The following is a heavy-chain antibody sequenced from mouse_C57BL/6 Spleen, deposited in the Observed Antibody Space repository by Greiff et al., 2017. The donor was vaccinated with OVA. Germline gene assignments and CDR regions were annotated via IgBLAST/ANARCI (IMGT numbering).Heavy chain of an antibody. J-gene: IGHJ1*03. CDR1: GYTFTSYT. D-gene: IGHD1-1*01. CDR3: ARGVVATDFDV. Sequence: VQLQQSGAELARPGASVKMSCKASGYTFTSYTMHWVKQRPGQGLEWIGYINPSSGYTKYNQKFKDKATLTADKSSSTAYMQLSSLTSEDSAVYYYARGVVATDFDVWGTGTTVTVSS. V-gene: IGHV1-4*01. CDR2: INPSSGYT.